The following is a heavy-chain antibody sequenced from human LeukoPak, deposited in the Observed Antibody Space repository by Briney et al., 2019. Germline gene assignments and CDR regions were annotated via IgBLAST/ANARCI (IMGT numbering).Heavy chain of an antibody. CDR1: GYTLTELS. D-gene: IGHD6-13*01. CDR2: FDPEDGET. CDR3: ATVRGGVGYSSSPHAFDI. Sequence: ASVKVSCKVSGYTLTELSMHWVRQAPGKGLEWMGGFDPEDGETIYAQKFQGRVTMTEDTSADTAYMELSSLRSEDTAVYYCATVRGGVGYSSSPHAFDIWGQGTMVTVSS. V-gene: IGHV1-24*01. J-gene: IGHJ3*02.